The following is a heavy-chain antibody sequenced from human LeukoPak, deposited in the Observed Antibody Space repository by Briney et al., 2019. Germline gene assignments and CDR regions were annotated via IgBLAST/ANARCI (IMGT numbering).Heavy chain of an antibody. J-gene: IGHJ3*02. V-gene: IGHV1-46*01. CDR2: INPSGGST. CDR1: GYTFTSYY. Sequence: ASVKVSCKVSGYTFTSYYMHWVRQAPGQGLEWMGIINPSGGSTSYAQKFQGRVTMTRDTSTSTVYMELSSLRSEDTAVYYCARSYDYGDPLGAFDIWGQGTMVTVSS. D-gene: IGHD4-17*01. CDR3: ARSYDYGDPLGAFDI.